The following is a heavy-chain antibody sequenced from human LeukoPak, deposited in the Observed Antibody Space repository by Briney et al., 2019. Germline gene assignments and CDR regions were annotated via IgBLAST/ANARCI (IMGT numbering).Heavy chain of an antibody. V-gene: IGHV4-61*01. D-gene: IGHD6-19*01. Sequence: PSETLSLTCTVSGGSVSSGSYYWSWIRQPPGKGLEWIGYIYYSGSTYYNPSLKSRVTISVDTSKNQFSLKLSSVTAADTAVYYCASSDGSSGLDAFDIWGQGTMVTVSS. CDR2: IYYSGST. CDR1: GGSVSSGSYY. CDR3: ASSDGSSGLDAFDI. J-gene: IGHJ3*02.